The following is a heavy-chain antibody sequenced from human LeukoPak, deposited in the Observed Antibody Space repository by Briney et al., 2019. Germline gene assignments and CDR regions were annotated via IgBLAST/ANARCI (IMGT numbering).Heavy chain of an antibody. CDR2: IIPILGIA. CDR1: GGTFSSYA. Sequence: GASVKVSCKASGGTFSSYAISWVRQAPGQGLEWMGRIIPILGIANYAQKFQGRVTITADKSTSTAYMELSSLRSEDTAVYYCASASHAVVVVPAVPLDPWGQGTLVTVSS. D-gene: IGHD2-2*01. V-gene: IGHV1-69*04. CDR3: ASASHAVVVVPAVPLDP. J-gene: IGHJ5*02.